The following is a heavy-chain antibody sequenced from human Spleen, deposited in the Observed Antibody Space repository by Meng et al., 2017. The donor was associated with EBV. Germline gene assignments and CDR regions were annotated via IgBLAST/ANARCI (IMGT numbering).Heavy chain of an antibody. CDR3: ASESGRGFTPDY. CDR1: GGTFRSDA. D-gene: IGHD3-10*01. J-gene: IGHJ4*02. Sequence: QVQLVQAGAEVKKPGSSVKVYCKTSGGTFRSDAVSWVRQAPGQGLEWMGGLIPMSDAPHYAQKFQDRVRITADESTSTHYMDLSGLRSEDTAVYYCASESGRGFTPDYWGQGTLVTVSS. CDR2: LIPMSDAP. V-gene: IGHV1-69*01.